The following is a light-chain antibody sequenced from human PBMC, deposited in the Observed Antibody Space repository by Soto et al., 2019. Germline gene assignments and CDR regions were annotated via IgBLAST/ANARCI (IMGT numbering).Light chain of an antibody. Sequence: QSALTQPRSVSGSPGQSVTISSTGTSSDVGAYNYVSWYQQHPGKAPKLMIYDVTKRPSGVPDRFSGSKSGNTASLTISGLQAEDEADYHFCSYASSYTWVFGGGTQLTVL. V-gene: IGLV2-11*01. CDR3: CSYASSYTWV. CDR2: DVT. CDR1: SSDVGAYNY. J-gene: IGLJ2*01.